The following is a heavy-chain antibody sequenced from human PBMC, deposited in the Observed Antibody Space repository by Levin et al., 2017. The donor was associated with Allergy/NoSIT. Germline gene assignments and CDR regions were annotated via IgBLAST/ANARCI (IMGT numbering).Heavy chain of an antibody. D-gene: IGHD3-9*01. Sequence: KMSGPPLFPPPYSVFLTFTFSFFSLCFIVFFFFFLRQPPGQALEWLALIYWDDDKRYSPSLKSRLTITKDTSKNQVVLTMTNMDPVDTATYYCAHSRYDMWTGYETTQDEYWYFDRWGRGTLVTVSS. CDR3: AHSRYDMWTGYETTQDEYWYFDR. V-gene: IGHV2-5*02. CDR1: FFSLCFIVFF. J-gene: IGHJ2*01. CDR2: IYWDDDK.